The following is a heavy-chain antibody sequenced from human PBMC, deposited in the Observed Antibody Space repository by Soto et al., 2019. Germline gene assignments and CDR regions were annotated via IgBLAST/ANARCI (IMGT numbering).Heavy chain of an antibody. CDR1: GFTFSSYG. CDR3: ARDPDSSGYRPYYYYYGMDV. V-gene: IGHV3-33*01. D-gene: IGHD3-22*01. CDR2: IWYDGSNK. Sequence: QVQLVESGGGVVQPGRSLRLSCAASGFTFSSYGMHWVRQAPGKGLEWVAVIWYDGSNKYYADSVKGRFTISRDNSKNTLYLQMNSLRAEDTAVYYCARDPDSSGYRPYYYYYGMDVWGQGTTVTVSS. J-gene: IGHJ6*02.